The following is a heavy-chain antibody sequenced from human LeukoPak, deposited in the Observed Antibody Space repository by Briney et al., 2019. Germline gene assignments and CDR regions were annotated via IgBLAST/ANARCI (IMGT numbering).Heavy chain of an antibody. D-gene: IGHD2-2*01. Sequence: ASVTVSCKASGYTFTGYYMHWVRQAPGQGLESMGWINPNSGNTNYAQKLQGRVTMTTDTSTSTAYMELRSLRSDDTAVYYCARDEAVGQLLFRDYWGQGTLVTVSS. CDR1: GYTFTGYY. J-gene: IGHJ4*02. CDR3: ARDEAVGQLLFRDY. CDR2: INPNSGNT. V-gene: IGHV1-18*04.